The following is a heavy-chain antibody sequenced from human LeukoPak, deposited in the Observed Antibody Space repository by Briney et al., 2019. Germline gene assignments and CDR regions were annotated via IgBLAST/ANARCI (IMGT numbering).Heavy chain of an antibody. V-gene: IGHV4-59*01. CDR1: GGSISSYY. D-gene: IGHD4-11*01. Sequence: SETLSLTCTVSGGSISSYYWSWIRQPPGKGLEWIGYIYYSRNTNYNPSLKSRVTISVDTSKNQFSLKLSSVTAADTAVYYCARSGSNSYYFDYWGQGTLVTVSS. CDR2: IYYSRNT. J-gene: IGHJ4*02. CDR3: ARSGSNSYYFDY.